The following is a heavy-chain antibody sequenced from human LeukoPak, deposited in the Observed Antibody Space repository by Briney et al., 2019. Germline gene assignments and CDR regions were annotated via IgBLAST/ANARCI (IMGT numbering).Heavy chain of an antibody. CDR1: GGSISSTTYY. CDR2: IYYSGST. J-gene: IGHJ4*02. Sequence: SETLSLTCIVSGGSISSTTYYWGWIRQPPGKGLEWIGSIYYSGSTWYNPPLKSRVTVSADTSKNQFSLKLSPVTAADTAVYYCARLGGLNSGTYFFDYWGQGTLVTVSS. V-gene: IGHV4-39*01. CDR3: ARLGGLNSGTYFFDY. D-gene: IGHD1-26*01.